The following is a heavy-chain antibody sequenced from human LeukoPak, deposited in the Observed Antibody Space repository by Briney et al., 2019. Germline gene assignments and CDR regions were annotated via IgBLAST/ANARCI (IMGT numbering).Heavy chain of an antibody. V-gene: IGHV3-30-3*01. Sequence: GGSLRLSCAASGFTFSSYAMHWVRQAPGKGLEGVAVIAYDGSNKYYADSVKGRFTISRDNSKNTLYLQMHSLRAEDTAVYYCASWELGYCSSTSCQLYYYGMDVWGQGTTATVSS. CDR2: IAYDGSNK. CDR1: GFTFSSYA. J-gene: IGHJ6*02. CDR3: ASWELGYCSSTSCQLYYYGMDV. D-gene: IGHD2-2*01.